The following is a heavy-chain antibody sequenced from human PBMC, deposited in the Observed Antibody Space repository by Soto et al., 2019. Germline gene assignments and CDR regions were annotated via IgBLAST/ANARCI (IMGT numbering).Heavy chain of an antibody. J-gene: IGHJ4*02. CDR2: ISGSGGST. Sequence: QPGWSLKLACAASGLTLYIYAISGARQAPGKGLEWVSAISGSGGSTYYADSVKGRFTISRDNSKNTLYLQMNSLRAEDTAVYYCAKVQWLEYYFDYWGQGTLVTVSS. D-gene: IGHD6-19*01. V-gene: IGHV3-23*01. CDR3: AKVQWLEYYFDY. CDR1: GLTLYIYA.